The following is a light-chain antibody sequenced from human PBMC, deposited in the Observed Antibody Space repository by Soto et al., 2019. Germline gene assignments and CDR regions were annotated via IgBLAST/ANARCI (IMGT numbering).Light chain of an antibody. Sequence: QSALTQPASVSGSPGQSITISCTGTSSDVGSYNLVSWYQQHPGTAPKLMIYGAFKRPSGVSNRFSGSKSGDTASLTISGLQAEDEADYYCCSYAGSTTLYVFGTGTKVTVL. CDR2: GAF. CDR3: CSYAGSTTLYV. V-gene: IGLV2-23*01. CDR1: SSDVGSYNL. J-gene: IGLJ1*01.